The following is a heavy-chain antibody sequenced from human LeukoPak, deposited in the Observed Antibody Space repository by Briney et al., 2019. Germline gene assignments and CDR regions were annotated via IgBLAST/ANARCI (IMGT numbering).Heavy chain of an antibody. CDR2: IYPGDSDT. CDR1: GYSFTSYW. V-gene: IGHV5-51*01. D-gene: IGHD3-22*01. J-gene: IGHJ3*02. Sequence: GESLKISCKGSGYSFTSYWIGWVRQMPGKGLEWMGIIYPGDSDTRYSPSFQGQVTISADKSISTAYLQWSSLKASDTAMYYCARSYDSSGYYYHDAFDIWGQGTMVTVSS. CDR3: ARSYDSSGYYYHDAFDI.